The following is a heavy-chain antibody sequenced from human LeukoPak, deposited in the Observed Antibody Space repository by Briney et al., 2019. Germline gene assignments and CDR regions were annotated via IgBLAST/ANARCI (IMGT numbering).Heavy chain of an antibody. CDR3: ARYGGSGTYFFDY. Sequence: SETLSLTCTVSGVSISSSNYYWGWIRQPPGKGLEWIGSIFYSGSTFYNPSLKSRVTISVDTSKNQFSLKLSSVTAADTAVYYCARYGGSGTYFFDYWGQGTLVTVSS. J-gene: IGHJ4*02. D-gene: IGHD3-10*01. V-gene: IGHV4-39*07. CDR2: IFYSGST. CDR1: GVSISSSNYY.